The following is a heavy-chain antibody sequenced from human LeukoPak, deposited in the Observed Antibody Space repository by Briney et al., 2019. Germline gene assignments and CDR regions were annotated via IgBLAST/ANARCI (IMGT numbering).Heavy chain of an antibody. CDR3: ARHGLGSSWFGFDY. CDR2: IYPGDSDP. J-gene: IGHJ4*02. D-gene: IGHD6-13*01. CDR1: GYTFTTYW. Sequence: GASLQISCKGSGYTFTTYWIGWVRQMPGKGLEWMGIIYPGDSDPRYSPSFQGQVTISADKSISTAYLQWSSLKASDSAMYYCARHGLGSSWFGFDYWGQGTLVTVSS. V-gene: IGHV5-51*01.